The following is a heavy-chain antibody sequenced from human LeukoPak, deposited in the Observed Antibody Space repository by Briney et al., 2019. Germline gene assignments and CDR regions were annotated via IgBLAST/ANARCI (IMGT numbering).Heavy chain of an antibody. CDR2: IWYDGSNK. D-gene: IGHD2-15*01. CDR3: ARDQSDGVVAASGDY. V-gene: IGHV3-33*01. Sequence: GGSLRLSCAASGFTFSSYGMHWVRQAPGKGLEWVAVIWYDGSNKYYADSVTGRFTISRDNSKTTLYLQMNSLRAEDTAVYYCARDQSDGVVAASGDYWGQGTLVTVSS. J-gene: IGHJ4*02. CDR1: GFTFSSYG.